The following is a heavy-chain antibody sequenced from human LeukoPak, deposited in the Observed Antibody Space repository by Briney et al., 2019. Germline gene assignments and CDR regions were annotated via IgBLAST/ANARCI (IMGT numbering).Heavy chain of an antibody. CDR2: INAGNDNT. J-gene: IGHJ5*02. V-gene: IGHV1-3*01. CDR1: GYTFTSYA. Sequence: ASVKVSRKASGYTFTSYAMHWVRQAPGHRLEWMGWINAGNDNTKYSQKFQGRVTITRDTSASTAYMELNSLRSEDTAVYYCARDLGYCTGGTCYPNWFDPWGQGTLVTVSS. D-gene: IGHD2-15*01. CDR3: ARDLGYCTGGTCYPNWFDP.